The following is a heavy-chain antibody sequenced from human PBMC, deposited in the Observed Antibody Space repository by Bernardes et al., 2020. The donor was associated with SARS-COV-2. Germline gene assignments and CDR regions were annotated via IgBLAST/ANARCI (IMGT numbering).Heavy chain of an antibody. Sequence: SQTLSLTCVISGDRVSSDSAAWNWIRLSPSRGLEWLGRTYYKSKWYDDYTVSVKSRIKINPDTSSNQFSLQLNSVTPEDTAIYYCARLRVTMIRGIIYSYYGLDVWGQGTTVTV. J-gene: IGHJ6*02. V-gene: IGHV6-1*01. D-gene: IGHD3-10*01. CDR2: TYYKSKWYD. CDR1: GDRVSSDSAA. CDR3: ARLRVTMIRGIIYSYYGLDV.